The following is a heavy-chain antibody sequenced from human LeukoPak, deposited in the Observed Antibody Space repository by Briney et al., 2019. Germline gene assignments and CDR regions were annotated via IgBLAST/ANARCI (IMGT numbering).Heavy chain of an antibody. Sequence: PSQTLSLTCTVSGGSISSGGYYWSWIRQHPGKGLEWIGYIYYSGSTYYNPSLKSRVTISVDRSKNQFSLKLNSVTAADTAVYFCARYSSTIKNWFDPWGQGTLVTVSS. CDR2: IYYSGST. V-gene: IGHV4-31*03. CDR1: GGSISSGGYY. J-gene: IGHJ5*02. D-gene: IGHD2-2*01. CDR3: ARYSSTIKNWFDP.